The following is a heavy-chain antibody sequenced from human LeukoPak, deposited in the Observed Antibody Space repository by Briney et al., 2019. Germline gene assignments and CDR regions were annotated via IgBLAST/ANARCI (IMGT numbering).Heavy chain of an antibody. D-gene: IGHD2-21*02. CDR3: ARESACGGDCSGWVYYFDY. CDR1: GFTFSSYG. V-gene: IGHV3-30*03. J-gene: IGHJ4*02. CDR2: ISYDGSNK. Sequence: GALRLSCAASGFTFSSYGMHWVRQAPGKGLEWVAVISYDGSNKYYADSVKGRFTISRDNSKNTLYLQMNSLRAEDTAVYYCARESACGGDCSGWVYYFDYWGQGTLVTVSS.